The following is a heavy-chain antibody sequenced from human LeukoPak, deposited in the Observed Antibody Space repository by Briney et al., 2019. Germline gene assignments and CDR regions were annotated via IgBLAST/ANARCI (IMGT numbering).Heavy chain of an antibody. D-gene: IGHD5-12*01. CDR3: ARLGYSGYDWVAISIYSDY. J-gene: IGHJ4*02. Sequence: NPSETLSLTCTVPGGSISGSGYYWGCIRHPPGKGLEWIGSIYYSGSTDYNPSLKSRVTISVDTTNHQFSLRLSSVTAADTAVYYCARLGYSGYDWVAISIYSDYWGQGTLVTVSS. CDR1: GGSISGSGYY. CDR2: IYYSGST. V-gene: IGHV4-39*01.